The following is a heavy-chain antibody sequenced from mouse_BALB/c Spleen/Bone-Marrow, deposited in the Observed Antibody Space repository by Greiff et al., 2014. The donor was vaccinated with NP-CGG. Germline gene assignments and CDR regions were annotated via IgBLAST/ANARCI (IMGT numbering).Heavy chain of an antibody. V-gene: IGHV1-9*01. J-gene: IGHJ4*01. CDR3: ARSDGYYYSMDY. Sequence: QVQLQQPGAELMKPGASVKISCKATGYTFSSYWIEWVKQRPGHGLEWIGEILPGSGSTNYNEKFKGKATFTADTSSNTAYIQLSSLTSEDSAVYDCARSDGYYYSMDYWGQGTSATVST. D-gene: IGHD2-3*01. CDR2: ILPGSGST. CDR1: GYTFSSYW.